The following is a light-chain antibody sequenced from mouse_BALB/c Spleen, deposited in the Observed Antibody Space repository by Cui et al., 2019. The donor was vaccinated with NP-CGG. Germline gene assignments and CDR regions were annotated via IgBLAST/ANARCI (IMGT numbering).Light chain of an antibody. J-gene: IGLJ1*01. Sequence: QAVVTQESALTTSPGETVTRTCRSSTGAVTPSNYANWVQEKPDHLFTGLIGGTNNRAPGVPARFSGSLIGDKAALTVTGAQTEDEAIYFCALWYSNHWVFGGGTKLTVL. V-gene: IGLV1*01. CDR3: ALWYSNHWV. CDR2: GTN. CDR1: TGAVTPSNY.